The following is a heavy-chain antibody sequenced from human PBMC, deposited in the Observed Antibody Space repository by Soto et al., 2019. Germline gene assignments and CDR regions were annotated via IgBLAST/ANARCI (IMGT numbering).Heavy chain of an antibody. CDR3: TTDRSGYTSYYYYGTDG. Sequence: GGSLRLSCAASGFTFSNAWMSWVRQAPGKGLEWVGRIKSKTDGGTTDYAAPVKGRFTISRDDSKNTLYLQMNSLKTEDAAVYYCTTDRSGYTSYYYYGTDGRGQGTKVTFS. CDR1: GFTFSNAW. CDR2: IKSKTDGGTT. V-gene: IGHV3-15*01. J-gene: IGHJ6*02. D-gene: IGHD3-22*01.